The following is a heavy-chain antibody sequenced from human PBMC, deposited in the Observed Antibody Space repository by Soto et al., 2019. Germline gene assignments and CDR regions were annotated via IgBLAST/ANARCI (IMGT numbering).Heavy chain of an antibody. CDR2: IIPIFGTA. J-gene: IGHJ6*02. Sequence: QVQLVQSGAEVKKPGSSVKVSCKASGGTFSSYAISWVRQAPGQGLEWMGGIIPIFGTANYAQKFQGRVTMTADESTSTVFMERSSMRSDAAVVYYCGWPRSSYYYGMDVWGQGATVTVSS. V-gene: IGHV1-69*12. CDR3: GWPRSSYYYGMDV. D-gene: IGHD6-6*01. CDR1: GGTFSSYA.